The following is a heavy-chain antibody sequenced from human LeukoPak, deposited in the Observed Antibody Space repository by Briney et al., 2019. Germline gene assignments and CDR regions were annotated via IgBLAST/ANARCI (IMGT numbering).Heavy chain of an antibody. Sequence: SETLSLTCTVSGYSISSGYYWGWIRQPPGKGLEWIGEINHSGSTNYNPSLKSRVTISVDTSKNQFSLKLSSVTAADTAVYYCARTITMVRGVISWFDPWGQGTLVTVSS. CDR2: INHSGST. CDR3: ARTITMVRGVISWFDP. V-gene: IGHV4-38-2*02. CDR1: GYSISSGYY. J-gene: IGHJ5*02. D-gene: IGHD3-10*01.